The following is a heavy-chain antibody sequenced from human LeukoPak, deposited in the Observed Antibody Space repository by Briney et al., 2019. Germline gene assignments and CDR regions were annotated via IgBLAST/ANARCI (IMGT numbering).Heavy chain of an antibody. D-gene: IGHD6-25*01. CDR3: ARAARTYYYYYMDV. CDR2: IYYSGST. CDR1: GVSISSFY. Sequence: PSETPSLTCSVSGVSISSFYWSWIRQSPGKGLEWIGYIYYSGSTNYNPSLKSRVTISVDTSKNQFSLKLSSVTAADTAVYYCARAARTYYYYYMDVWGKGTTVTVSS. V-gene: IGHV4-59*01. J-gene: IGHJ6*03.